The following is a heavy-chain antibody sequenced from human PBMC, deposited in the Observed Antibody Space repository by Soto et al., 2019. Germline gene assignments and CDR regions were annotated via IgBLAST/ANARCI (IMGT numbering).Heavy chain of an antibody. D-gene: IGHD2-21*02. CDR3: VRTAREGAVAPHWFDR. Sequence: NLSLTCTVSGASIRSTDYYWSWIRQAPGKGLEWIGYVYYTGSTYYNPSLMSRLTISVDTSKNQFSLKLTSVTAAETAVYYCVRTAREGAVAPHWFDRWGQGTQVTVSS. J-gene: IGHJ5*02. CDR2: VYYTGST. CDR1: GASIRSTDYY. V-gene: IGHV4-30-4*01.